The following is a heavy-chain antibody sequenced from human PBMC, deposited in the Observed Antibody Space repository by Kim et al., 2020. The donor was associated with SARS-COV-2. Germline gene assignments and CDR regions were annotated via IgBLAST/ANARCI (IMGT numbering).Heavy chain of an antibody. CDR2: FDPEDGDT. D-gene: IGHD4-17*01. Sequence: ASVKVSCKVSGYTLTELSMHWVRQAPGKGLEWMGGFDPEDGDTIYAQKFQGRVTMTEDTSTDTAYMELSSLRSEDTAVYYCATGPPMTTVTTHWFDPWGQGTLVTVSS. CDR1: GYTLTELS. J-gene: IGHJ5*02. CDR3: ATGPPMTTVTTHWFDP. V-gene: IGHV1-24*01.